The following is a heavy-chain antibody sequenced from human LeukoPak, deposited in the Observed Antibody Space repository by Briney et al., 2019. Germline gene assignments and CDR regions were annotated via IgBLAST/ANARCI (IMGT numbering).Heavy chain of an antibody. J-gene: IGHJ4*02. CDR2: IYPDDSDT. CDR3: ARQAVPAAPFDY. D-gene: IGHD2-2*01. CDR1: GYSFTTYW. V-gene: IGHV5-51*01. Sequence: GESLKISCKGSGYSFTTYWIGWVRQLPGKGLEWMGIIYPDDSDTRYSPSFQGQVTISADKSISTAYLQWSNLKASDTAIYYCARQAVPAAPFDYWGQGTLVTVSS.